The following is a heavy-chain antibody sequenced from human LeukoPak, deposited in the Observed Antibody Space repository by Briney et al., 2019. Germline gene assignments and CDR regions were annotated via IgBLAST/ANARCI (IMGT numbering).Heavy chain of an antibody. CDR2: ISSGSDYI. CDR3: ASGMGRTAFDI. V-gene: IGHV3-21*01. D-gene: IGHD1-1*01. Sequence: GGSLRLSCAASGFTFRTYSMNWVRQAPGKGLEWVSAISSGSDYIHYADSVKGRFTISRDNAKNSLYLQMDSLRAEDTAVYYCASGMGRTAFDIWGQGTVVTVSS. J-gene: IGHJ3*02. CDR1: GFTFRTYS.